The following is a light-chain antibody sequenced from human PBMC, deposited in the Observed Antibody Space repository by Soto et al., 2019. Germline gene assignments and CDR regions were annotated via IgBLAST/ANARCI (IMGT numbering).Light chain of an antibody. J-gene: IGLJ1*01. V-gene: IGLV2-8*01. CDR3: TSYTGDDFTFV. CDR2: EVS. Sequence: QSALTQPPSASGSLGQSVPISCTGTSSDIGTYDYVSWYQQHPGRAPKLIIFEVSKRPLGVPDRFSGSKSGNTASLIVSGLQPDDEAEYHCTSYTGDDFTFVFGTGTKV. CDR1: SSDIGTYDY.